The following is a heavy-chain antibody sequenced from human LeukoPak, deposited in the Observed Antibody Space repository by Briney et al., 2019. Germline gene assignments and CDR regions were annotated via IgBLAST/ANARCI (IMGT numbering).Heavy chain of an antibody. Sequence: SETLSLTCTVSGGSISSSSYYWGWIRQPPGKGLGWIGSIYYSGSTYYNPSLKSRVTISVDTSKNQFSLKLSSVTAADTAVYYCARLVSVIAVAGLWGQGTLVTVSS. CDR3: ARLVSVIAVAGL. D-gene: IGHD6-19*01. V-gene: IGHV4-39*01. CDR1: GGSISSSSYY. J-gene: IGHJ4*02. CDR2: IYYSGST.